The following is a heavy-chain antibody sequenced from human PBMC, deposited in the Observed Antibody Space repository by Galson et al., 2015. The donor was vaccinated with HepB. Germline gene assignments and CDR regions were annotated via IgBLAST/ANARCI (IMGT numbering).Heavy chain of an antibody. CDR2: TIPIFGIA. CDR1: GGTFSSYA. J-gene: IGHJ4*02. V-gene: IGHV1-69*13. D-gene: IGHD2-2*01. CDR3: ARARFGICSSTSCRKTYFDY. Sequence: SVKVSCKASGGTFSSYAISWVRQAPGQGLEWMGGTIPIFGIANYAQKLQGRVTITADESTSTAYMELSSLRSEDTAVYYCARARFGICSSTSCRKTYFDYWGQGTLVTVSS.